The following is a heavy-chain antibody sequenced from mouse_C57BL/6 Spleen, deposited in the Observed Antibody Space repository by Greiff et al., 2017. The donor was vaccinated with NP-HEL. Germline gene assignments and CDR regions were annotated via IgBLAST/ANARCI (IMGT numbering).Heavy chain of an antibody. CDR2: IDPSDSYT. CDR3: ARGGHYYGGAMDY. J-gene: IGHJ4*01. D-gene: IGHD1-2*01. Sequence: VQLQQPGAELVMPGASVKLSCKASGYTFTSYWMHWVKQRPGQGLEWIGEIDPSDSYTNYNQKLKGKSTLTVDKSSSTAYMQLSSLTSEDSAVYYCARGGHYYGGAMDYWGQVTSVTVSS. V-gene: IGHV1-69*01. CDR1: GYTFTSYW.